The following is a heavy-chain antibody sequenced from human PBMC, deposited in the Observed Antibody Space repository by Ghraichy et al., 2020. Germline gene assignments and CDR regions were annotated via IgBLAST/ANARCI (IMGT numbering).Heavy chain of an antibody. CDR1: GHTLTNYG. CDR2: INTNTGDP. J-gene: IGHJ6*02. CDR3: ARQYNWGGQYSYGMDV. Sequence: ASVKVSCKASGHTLTNYGVNWVRQAPGQGLEWMGWINTNTGDPTYAQAFTGRFVFFLDTSVSTAYLEINSLSPEDTALYFCARQYNWGGQYSYGMDVWGQGTTVTVSS. V-gene: IGHV7-4-1*02. D-gene: IGHD1-20*01.